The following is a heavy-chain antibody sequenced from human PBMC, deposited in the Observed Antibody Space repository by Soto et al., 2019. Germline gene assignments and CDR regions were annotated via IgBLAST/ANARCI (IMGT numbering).Heavy chain of an antibody. CDR2: ISAYNGNT. J-gene: IGHJ4*02. CDR3: ARDLAAGNCDY. D-gene: IGHD6-13*01. Sequence: GASVKVSCKTSGYTFTSYGISWVRRAPGQGLEWMGWISAYNGNTNYAQKLQGRVTMTTDTSTSTAYMELRSLRSDDTAVYYCARDLAAGNCDYWGQGTLVTVSS. CDR1: GYTFTSYG. V-gene: IGHV1-18*01.